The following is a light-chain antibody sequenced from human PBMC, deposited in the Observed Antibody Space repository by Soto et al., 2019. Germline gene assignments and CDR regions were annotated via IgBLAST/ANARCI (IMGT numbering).Light chain of an antibody. Sequence: QSALTQPPSASGSPGQSVTISCTGTSSDVGGYNYVSWYQQHPGKAPKVMIYEVSKRPSGVPDRFSGSKSGYTASLTVSGLQAEDEAHYYCSSYAGSKVGCGGGTKLTVL. CDR3: SSYAGSKVG. CDR1: SSDVGGYNY. J-gene: IGLJ2*01. V-gene: IGLV2-8*01. CDR2: EVS.